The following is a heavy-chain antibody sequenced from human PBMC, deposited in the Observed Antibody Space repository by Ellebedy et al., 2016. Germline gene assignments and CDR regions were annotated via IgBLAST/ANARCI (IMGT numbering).Heavy chain of an antibody. Sequence: GESLKISCAASGFSFGNHAMNWVRQAPGKGLEWASAISDSGGKTYYADSVKGRFTVSRDNSRNTLYLHMKSLRVEDTAVYYCAKDLAMVVPYGMDVWGQGITVAVSS. CDR1: GFSFGNHA. CDR2: ISDSGGKT. V-gene: IGHV3-23*01. D-gene: IGHD2-21*01. CDR3: AKDLAMVVPYGMDV. J-gene: IGHJ6*02.